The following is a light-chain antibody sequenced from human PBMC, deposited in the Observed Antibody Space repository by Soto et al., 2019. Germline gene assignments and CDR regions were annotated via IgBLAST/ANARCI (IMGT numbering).Light chain of an antibody. J-gene: IGKJ5*01. CDR2: DGS. CDR1: QSVGGS. Sequence: ETVLTQSPGTLSLSPGERATLSCRASQSVGGSLAWYQQRPGQAPRLLVYDGSKRAAGVPDRISGDGSGTDYTLTISSLEPEDFAVYYCQQRTRWPMTFGQGTRLEI. V-gene: IGKV3-11*01. CDR3: QQRTRWPMT.